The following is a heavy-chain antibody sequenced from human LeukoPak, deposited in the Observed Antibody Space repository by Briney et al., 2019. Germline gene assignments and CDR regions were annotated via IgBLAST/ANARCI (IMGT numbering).Heavy chain of an antibody. J-gene: IGHJ4*02. CDR1: GFTFSSYA. CDR2: VSYDGSNK. D-gene: IGHD5-18*01. CDR3: ARDQRGYSYVSGDY. Sequence: GGSLRLSCVASGFTFSSYAMHWVRQAPGKGLEWVAVVSYDGSNKYYADSMKGRFTISRDNAKNTLFLQMNSQRPEDTAVYYCARDQRGYSYVSGDYWGQGTLVTVSS. V-gene: IGHV3-30*04.